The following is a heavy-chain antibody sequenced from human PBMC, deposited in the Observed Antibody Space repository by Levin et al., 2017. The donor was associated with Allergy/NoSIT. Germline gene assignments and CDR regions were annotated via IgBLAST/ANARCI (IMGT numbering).Heavy chain of an antibody. Sequence: SGPTLVKPTQTLTLTCTFSGFSLSTSGVGVGWIRQPPGKALEWLALIYWDDDKRYSPSLKSRLTITKDTSKNQVVLTMTNMDPVDTATYYCAHSRFRYDSSGSNAFDIWGQGTMVTVSS. V-gene: IGHV2-5*02. CDR1: GFSLSTSGVG. J-gene: IGHJ3*02. D-gene: IGHD3-22*01. CDR3: AHSRFRYDSSGSNAFDI. CDR2: IYWDDDK.